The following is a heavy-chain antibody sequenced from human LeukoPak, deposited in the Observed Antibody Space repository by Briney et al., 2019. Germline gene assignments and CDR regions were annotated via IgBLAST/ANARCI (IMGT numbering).Heavy chain of an antibody. CDR1: GGSISSYY. CDR2: INHSGST. D-gene: IGHD3-3*01. CDR3: ARGAYDFWSGYYDY. Sequence: SETLSLTCTVSGGSISSYYWSWIRQPPGKGLEWIGEINHSGSTNYNPSLKSRVTISVDTSKNQFSLKLSSVTAADTAVYYCARGAYDFWSGYYDYWGQGTLVTVSS. V-gene: IGHV4-34*01. J-gene: IGHJ4*02.